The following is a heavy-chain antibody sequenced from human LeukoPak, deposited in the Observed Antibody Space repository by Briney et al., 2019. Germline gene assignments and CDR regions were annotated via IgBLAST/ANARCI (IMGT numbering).Heavy chain of an antibody. CDR1: GFTFTTYM. Sequence: GGSLRLSCAASGFTFTTYMMNWVRQTPGKGLEWVSYISSDGGAIYYADSVKGRFTISRDNAQTSLYLQMYNLRAEDTAVYYCVRELAYWGQGALVTVSS. CDR3: VRELAY. V-gene: IGHV3-48*01. J-gene: IGHJ4*02. CDR2: ISSDGGAI.